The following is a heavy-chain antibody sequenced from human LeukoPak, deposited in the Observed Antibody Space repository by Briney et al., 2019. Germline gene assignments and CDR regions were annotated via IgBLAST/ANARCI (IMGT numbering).Heavy chain of an antibody. CDR3: ARDLEPTGLHDY. V-gene: IGHV4-61*02. Sequence: SETLSLTCTVSGGSISSGSYYWSWIRQPAGKGLEWIGRIYTSGSANYNPSLKSRVTISVDTSKNQFSLKLSSVTAADTAVYYCARDLEPTGLHDYWGQGTLVTVSS. CDR1: GGSISSGSYY. J-gene: IGHJ4*02. D-gene: IGHD1-1*01. CDR2: IYTSGSA.